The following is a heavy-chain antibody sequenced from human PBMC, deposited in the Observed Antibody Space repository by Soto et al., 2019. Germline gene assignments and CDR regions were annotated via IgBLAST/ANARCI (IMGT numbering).Heavy chain of an antibody. D-gene: IGHD3-16*01. V-gene: IGHV4-4*02. J-gene: IGHJ5*02. CDR2: IYQIGST. CDR3: ARVWGALAPIAGWFGP. Sequence: QVQLQESGPGLVKPSGTLSLTCAVSNGSITSGNWWSWVRQPPGKGLDGIGDIYQIGSTNYNPSLRSRVIISVDKSKNNFSLSLSSVTAADTAVYFCARVWGALAPIAGWFGPWGRGILVTVSS. CDR1: NGSITSGNW.